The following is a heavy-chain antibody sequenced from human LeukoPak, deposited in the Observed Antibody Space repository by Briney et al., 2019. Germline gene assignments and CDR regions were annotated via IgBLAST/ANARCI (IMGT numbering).Heavy chain of an antibody. V-gene: IGHV3-43*02. D-gene: IGHD3-3*01. CDR1: GFTFDDYA. CDR3: AKDSYYDFWSGYYRTPQYNWFDP. J-gene: IGHJ5*02. CDR2: ISGDGGST. Sequence: EGSLRLSCAASGFTFDDYAMHWVRQAPGKGLEWVSLISGDGGSTYYADSVKGRFTISRDNSKNSLYLQMNSLRTEDTALYYCAKDSYYDFWSGYYRTPQYNWFDPWGQGTLVTVSS.